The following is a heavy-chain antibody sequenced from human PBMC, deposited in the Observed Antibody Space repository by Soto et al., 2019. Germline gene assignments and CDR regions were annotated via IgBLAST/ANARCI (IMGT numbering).Heavy chain of an antibody. CDR3: ARGVVSTGYFDY. CDR2: SRDKVHSHTT. J-gene: IGHJ4*02. V-gene: IGHV3-72*01. CDR1: GFTFSDHY. D-gene: IGHD5-12*01. Sequence: PGGSLRLSCAASGFTFSDHYMDWVRQAPGKGLEWVGRSRDKVHSHTTEYAASVKGRFTISRGDSENSLYLQMNSLKTEDTAVYYCARGVVSTGYFDYWGQGTLVTVSS.